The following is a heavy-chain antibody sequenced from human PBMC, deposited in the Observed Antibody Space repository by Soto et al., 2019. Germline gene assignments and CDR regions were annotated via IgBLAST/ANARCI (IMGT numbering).Heavy chain of an antibody. J-gene: IGHJ5*02. D-gene: IGHD3-9*01. CDR1: GFTFSTYW. V-gene: IGHV3-7*01. Sequence: GGALRLSCAASGFTFSTYWMSWVRQAPGKGLEWVANIKQDGSEKYYVDSVEGRFTISRDNAKNSLYLQMNSLRAEDTAVYFCARRAEYDDILTGYSNWFDPWGQGTLVTVSS. CDR3: ARRAEYDDILTGYSNWFDP. CDR2: IKQDGSEK.